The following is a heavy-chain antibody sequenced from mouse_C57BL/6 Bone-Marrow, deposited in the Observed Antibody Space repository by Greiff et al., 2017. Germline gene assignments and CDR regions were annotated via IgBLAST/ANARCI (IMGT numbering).Heavy chain of an antibody. V-gene: IGHV1-69*01. Sequence: VQLQQPGAELVMPGASVKLSCKASGYTFTSYWMHWVKQRPGQGLEWIGEIDPSDSYTNYNQKFKGKSTLTVDKSSSTAYIQLSSLTSEDSAVYYCARSGYGNLFAYWGQGTLVTVSA. D-gene: IGHD2-1*01. J-gene: IGHJ3*01. CDR1: GYTFTSYW. CDR2: IDPSDSYT. CDR3: ARSGYGNLFAY.